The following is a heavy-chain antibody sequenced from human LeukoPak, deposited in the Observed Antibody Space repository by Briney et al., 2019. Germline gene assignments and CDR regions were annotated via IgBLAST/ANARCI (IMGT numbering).Heavy chain of an antibody. CDR3: ARGGKTGTTTYNWFDP. CDR2: INHSGST. D-gene: IGHD1-7*01. J-gene: IGHJ5*02. Sequence: PSETLSLTCAVYGGSFSGYYWSWIRQPPGKGLEWIGEINHSGSTNYNPSLKSRVTISVDTSKNQFSLKLSSVTAADTAVYYCARGGKTGTTTYNWFDPWGQGTLVTVSS. CDR1: GGSFSGYY. V-gene: IGHV4-34*01.